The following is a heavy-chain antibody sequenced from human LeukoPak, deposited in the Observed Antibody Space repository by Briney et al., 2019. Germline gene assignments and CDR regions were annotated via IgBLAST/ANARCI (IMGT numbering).Heavy chain of an antibody. CDR3: ARGFRRIDY. Sequence: SETLSLTCTVSGGSISSGSYYWSWIRQPAGKGLEWIGRIYTSGSTNYNPSLKSRVTISVDTSKNQFSLKLSSVTAADTAVYYCARGFRRIDYWGQGTLVTVSS. CDR1: GGSISSGSYY. CDR2: IYTSGST. J-gene: IGHJ4*02. D-gene: IGHD3-10*01. V-gene: IGHV4-61*02.